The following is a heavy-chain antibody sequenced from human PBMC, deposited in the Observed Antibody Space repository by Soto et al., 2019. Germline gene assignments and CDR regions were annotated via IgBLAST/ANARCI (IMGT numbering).Heavy chain of an antibody. CDR1: GFLFSRFG. V-gene: IGHV3-33*01. D-gene: IGHD1-1*01. J-gene: IGHJ4*02. Sequence: ESGGGVVQPGTSVRLSCAASGFLFSRFGIHCVRQAPGKGLEWVAVIVNHGGRKDYADSVRGRFTISRDNSRNTLFLEMSSLRVEDTAIYYCARDDEYDDNGLDYWGQGTLVTVSS. CDR2: IVNHGGRK. CDR3: ARDDEYDDNGLDY.